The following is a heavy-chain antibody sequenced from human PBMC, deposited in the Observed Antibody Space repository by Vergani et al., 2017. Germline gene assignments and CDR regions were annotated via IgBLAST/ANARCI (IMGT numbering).Heavy chain of an antibody. CDR1: EYSFGNYW. V-gene: IGHV5-51*03. CDR3: ARASVAGASHLDY. J-gene: IGHJ4*02. D-gene: IGHD6-19*01. CDR2: IYPADSDT. Sequence: EVELVQSGPEMRKPGESLKISCKGSEYSFGNYWIGWVRQMPGKGLEWMGIIYPADSDTRYSPSFQGQVTISADKSISTAFLQWDSLKASDTALYYCARASVAGASHLDYWGQGARVTVSS.